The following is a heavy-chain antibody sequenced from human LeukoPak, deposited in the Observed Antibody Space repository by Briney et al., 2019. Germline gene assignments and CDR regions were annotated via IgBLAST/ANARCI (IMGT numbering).Heavy chain of an antibody. CDR3: ATQSATYYYYYMDV. J-gene: IGHJ6*03. D-gene: IGHD2-15*01. Sequence: SQTLSLTCTVSGGSISSGSYYWSWIRQPAGKGLEWIGRIYTSGSTNYNPSLKSRVTISVDTSKNQFSLKLSSVTAADTAVCYCATQSATYYYYYMDVWGKGTTVTVSS. CDR2: IYTSGST. CDR1: GGSISSGSYY. V-gene: IGHV4-61*02.